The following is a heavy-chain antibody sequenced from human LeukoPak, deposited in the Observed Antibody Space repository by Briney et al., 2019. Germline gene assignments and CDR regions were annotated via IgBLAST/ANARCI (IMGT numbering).Heavy chain of an antibody. CDR1: GFCFSSYG. V-gene: IGHV3-33*01. CDR3: ARDQRGFSYAKYYFDY. D-gene: IGHD5-18*01. Sequence: GGSLRLSCAAAGFCFSSYGMRWVRQAPGNGREWVAVIWYDGTNKYYADSVKGRFTISRDNSKNTRYLQMNSLRAEDTAVYYCARDQRGFSYAKYYFDYWGQGTLATVSS. CDR2: IWYDGTNK. J-gene: IGHJ4*02.